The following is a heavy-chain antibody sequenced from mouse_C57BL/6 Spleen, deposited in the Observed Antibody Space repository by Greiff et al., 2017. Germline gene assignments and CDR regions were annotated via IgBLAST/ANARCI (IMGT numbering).Heavy chain of an antibody. J-gene: IGHJ2*01. CDR2: INPSTGGT. CDR1: GYSFTGYY. CDR3: ARNWDGEFDY. V-gene: IGHV1-42*01. Sequence: EVKLMESGPELVKPGASVKISCKASGYSFTGYYMNWVKQSPEKSLEWIGEINPSTGGTTYNQKFKAKATLTVDKSSSTAYMQLKSLTSEGSAVYYCARNWDGEFDYWGQGTTLTVSS. D-gene: IGHD4-1*01.